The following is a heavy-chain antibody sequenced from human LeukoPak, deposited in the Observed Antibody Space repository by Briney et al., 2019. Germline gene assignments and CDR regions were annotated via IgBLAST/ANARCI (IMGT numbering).Heavy chain of an antibody. CDR1: GGSISSSSYY. CDR2: IYYSGST. CDR3: ARHSHDYGDYLDHAFDI. J-gene: IGHJ3*02. Sequence: SETLSLTCTVSGGSISSSSYYWGWIRQPPGKGLEWIGSIYYSGSTYYKPSLKSRVTISVDTSKNQFSLKLSSVTAADTAVYYCARHSHDYGDYLDHAFDIWGQGTMVTVSS. V-gene: IGHV4-39*01. D-gene: IGHD4-17*01.